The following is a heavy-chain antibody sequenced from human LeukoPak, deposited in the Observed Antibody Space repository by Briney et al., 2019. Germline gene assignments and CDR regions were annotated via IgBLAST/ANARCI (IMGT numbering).Heavy chain of an antibody. CDR2: ISYDGSNK. Sequence: PGGSLRLSCAASGFTLSSYAMHWVRQAPGKGLEWVAVISYDGSNKYYADSVKGRFTISRDNSKNTLYLQMNSLRAEDTAVYYCAREITDIVVVGRRDYYYYYGMDVWGQGTTVTVSS. V-gene: IGHV3-30*04. CDR3: AREITDIVVVGRRDYYYYYGMDV. CDR1: GFTLSSYA. J-gene: IGHJ6*02. D-gene: IGHD2-15*01.